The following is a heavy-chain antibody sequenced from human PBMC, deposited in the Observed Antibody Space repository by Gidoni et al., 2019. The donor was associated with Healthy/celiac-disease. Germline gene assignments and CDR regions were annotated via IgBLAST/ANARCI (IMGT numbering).Heavy chain of an antibody. CDR2: ISSSSSTI. J-gene: IGHJ4*02. CDR1: GFNFSSYS. D-gene: IGHD3-3*01. V-gene: IGHV3-48*01. CDR3: ARTTSIGMVDY. Sequence: EVQLVESGGGLVQPGGSLRLSCAASGFNFSSYSMNWVRQAPGKGLEWVSYISSSSSTIYYADSVKCRFTISRDNAKNSLYLQMNSLRAEDTAVYYCARTTSIGMVDYWGQGTLVTVSS.